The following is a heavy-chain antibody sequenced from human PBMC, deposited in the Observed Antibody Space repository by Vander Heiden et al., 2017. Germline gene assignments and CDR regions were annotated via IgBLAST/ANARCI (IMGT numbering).Heavy chain of an antibody. Sequence: EVQLLEPGGGLVQPGGSLRLSCPASGFTSSTFAISCVRQGPGKGLEWVSAISGSGSTTYYADSEKGRFTISRDDSKNTVYLQLNSLRAEDTAVYYCAKGMTGRPDYYGMDVWGQGTTVTVSS. CDR2: ISGSGSTT. D-gene: IGHD6-6*01. CDR1: GFTSSTFA. J-gene: IGHJ6*02. V-gene: IGHV3-23*01. CDR3: AKGMTGRPDYYGMDV.